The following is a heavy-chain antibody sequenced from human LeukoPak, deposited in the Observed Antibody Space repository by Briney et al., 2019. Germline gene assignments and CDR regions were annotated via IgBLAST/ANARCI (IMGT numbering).Heavy chain of an antibody. CDR1: GYTFTSYG. J-gene: IGHJ4*02. CDR3: ARDRKYQLLSGAYFDY. V-gene: IGHV1-18*01. D-gene: IGHD2-2*01. Sequence: ASVKVSCKASGYTFTSYGISWVRQAPGQGLEWMGRISAYNGNTNYAQKLQGRVTMTTDTSTSTAYMELRSLRSDDTAVYYCARDRKYQLLSGAYFDYWGQRTLVTVSS. CDR2: ISAYNGNT.